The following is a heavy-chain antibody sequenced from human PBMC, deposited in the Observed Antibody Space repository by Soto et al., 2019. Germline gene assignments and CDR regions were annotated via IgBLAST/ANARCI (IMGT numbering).Heavy chain of an antibody. Sequence: ASVKVSCKASGYTFTSYGISWVRQAPGQGLEWMGWISAYNGNTNYAQKLQGRVTMTTDTSTSTAYMELRSLRSDDTAVYYCARGTVEQWLVVYYGMDVWGQGTTVTVSS. CDR1: GYTFTSYG. CDR2: ISAYNGNT. D-gene: IGHD6-19*01. J-gene: IGHJ6*02. CDR3: ARGTVEQWLVVYYGMDV. V-gene: IGHV1-18*01.